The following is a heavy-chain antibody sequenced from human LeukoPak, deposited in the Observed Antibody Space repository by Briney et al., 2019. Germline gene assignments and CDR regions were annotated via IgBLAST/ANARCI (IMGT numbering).Heavy chain of an antibody. D-gene: IGHD6-19*01. Sequence: GESLKISCKGSGYSFTNYWIGWVRPMPGKGLEWMGIMYPSDSDTRYSPSFQGQVTISADKSISTAYLQWSSLKASDTAMYYCARLTARSSGWYLAFDIWGQGTMVTVSS. CDR3: ARLTARSSGWYLAFDI. CDR2: MYPSDSDT. V-gene: IGHV5-51*01. J-gene: IGHJ3*02. CDR1: GYSFTNYW.